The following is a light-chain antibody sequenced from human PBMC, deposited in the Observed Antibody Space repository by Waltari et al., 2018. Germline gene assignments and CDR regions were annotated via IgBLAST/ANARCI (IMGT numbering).Light chain of an antibody. CDR3: ASYTSSGTLV. J-gene: IGLJ3*02. V-gene: IGLV2-14*01. Sequence: QSALTQPASVSGSPGQSITISCPGTSSQIGGYQYVPWYQQHPGRAPKLILYEVSDRPSGISYRFSGSKSGSTDSLTIAGLQAEDEGHYYCASYTSSGTLVFGGGTELTVL. CDR2: EVS. CDR1: SSQIGGYQY.